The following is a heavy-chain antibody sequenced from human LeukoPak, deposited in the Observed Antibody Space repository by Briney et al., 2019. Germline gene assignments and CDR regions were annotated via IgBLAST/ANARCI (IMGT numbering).Heavy chain of an antibody. CDR3: ARDGKRVTTQFYYYGIDL. J-gene: IGHJ6*02. CDR2: LTWNGGSI. V-gene: IGHV3-20*01. CDR1: GFTFDDYG. Sequence: GGPLSLSGTAVGFTFDDYGMSWVGQFPGKGLEGVAGLTWNGGSIDYAVSVRGRFTISRDNAKKSVYLQMNSLGAEDAALYHCARDGKRVTTQFYYYGIDLWGQGTTVTVSS. D-gene: IGHD3-3*01.